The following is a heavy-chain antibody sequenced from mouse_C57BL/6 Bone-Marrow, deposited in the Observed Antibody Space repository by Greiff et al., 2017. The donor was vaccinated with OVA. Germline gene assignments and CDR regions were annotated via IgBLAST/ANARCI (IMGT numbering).Heavy chain of an antibody. CDR3: ARRSYYGRDD. Sequence: QVQLQQPGAELVRPGSSVTLSCKASGYTFTSYWMHWVKQRPIQGLEWIGNIDPSDSETHYTQKFKDKATLSVDKSASTAYMQLSSLTSEDSAVDYCARRSYYGRDDWGQGTTLTVSA. CDR2: IDPSDSET. D-gene: IGHD2-1*01. CDR1: GYTFTSYW. J-gene: IGHJ2*01. V-gene: IGHV1-52*01.